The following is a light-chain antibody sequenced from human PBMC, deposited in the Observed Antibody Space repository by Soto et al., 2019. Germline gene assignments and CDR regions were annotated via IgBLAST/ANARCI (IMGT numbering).Light chain of an antibody. V-gene: IGLV2-8*01. CDR2: EVT. CDR3: TAYVGNDIWV. Sequence: QSALTQPPSASGSPGQSVTISCTGTSSDVGAYNYVSWYQQYPGKAPKLMIYEVTKRPPGVPDRFSGSKSGNTASLTVSGLQAEDEAEYYCTAYVGNDIWVFGGGTKLTVL. J-gene: IGLJ3*02. CDR1: SSDVGAYNY.